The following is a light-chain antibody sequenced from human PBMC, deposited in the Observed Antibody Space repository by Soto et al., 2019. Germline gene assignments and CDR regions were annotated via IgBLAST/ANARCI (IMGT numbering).Light chain of an antibody. CDR2: GAS. J-gene: IGKJ5*01. CDR1: QTFSNSF. V-gene: IGKV3-20*01. CDR3: QQCGSSST. Sequence: IVMTTSPRPLTVSPGARAPLSCRASQTFSNSFLSWFQQIPGQAPRLLIYGASMRATGIPDRFSGSGSGTDFTLTISRLEPEDFAVYYCQQCGSSSTFGQGTRLEMK.